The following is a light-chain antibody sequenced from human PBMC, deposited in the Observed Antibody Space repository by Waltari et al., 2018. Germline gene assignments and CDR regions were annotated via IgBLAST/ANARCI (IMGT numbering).Light chain of an antibody. Sequence: EIVLTQSPGTLSLSPGERATLSCRASQSLTKKYLAWYQQKPGQAPRLLIYGASSRAAGVPDRFSGSGSGTDVTLTIDRLEPEDFAVYYCQQYGSSVLYTFGQGTNLEI. CDR1: QSLTKKY. CDR2: GAS. CDR3: QQYGSSVLYT. V-gene: IGKV3-20*01. J-gene: IGKJ2*01.